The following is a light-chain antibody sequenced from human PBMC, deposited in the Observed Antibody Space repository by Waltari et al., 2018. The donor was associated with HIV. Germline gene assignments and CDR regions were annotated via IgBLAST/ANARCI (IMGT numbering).Light chain of an antibody. CDR3: QVWENSRDQS. CDR1: AIGRKH. CDR2: DDR. J-gene: IGLJ1*01. V-gene: IGLV3-21*01. Sequence: SYVLTQPPSVSVAPGETARITCGGSAIGRKHVPWYQQKSGQAPLLVIYDDRLRPSGIPARLSGSNSGNTATLTISRVEGADEADYYCQVWENSRDQSFGPGTRVTV.